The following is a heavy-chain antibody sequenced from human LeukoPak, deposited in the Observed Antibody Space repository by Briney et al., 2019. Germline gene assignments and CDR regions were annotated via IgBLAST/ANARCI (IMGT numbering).Heavy chain of an antibody. D-gene: IGHD3-16*02. CDR2: IYYSGST. J-gene: IGHJ6*02. CDR3: ARGPTFYDYVWGSYRYYYCMDV. CDR1: GGSISSYY. V-gene: IGHV4-59*01. Sequence: SETLSLTCTVSGGSISSYYWSWIRQPPGKGLEWIGYIYYSGSTNYNPSLKSRVTISVDTSKNQFSLKLSSVTAADTAVYYCARGPTFYDYVWGSYRYYYCMDVWGQGTTVTVSS.